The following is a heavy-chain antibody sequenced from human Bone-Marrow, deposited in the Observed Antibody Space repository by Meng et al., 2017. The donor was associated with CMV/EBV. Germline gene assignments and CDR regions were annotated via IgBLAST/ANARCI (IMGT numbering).Heavy chain of an antibody. V-gene: IGHV3-11*06. J-gene: IGHJ4*02. D-gene: IGHD6-6*01. Sequence: QVQLVGSGGGLVKPGGSLRLSCAASGFTFSDYYMSWIRQAPGKGLEWVSYISSSSSYTNYADSVKGRFTISRDNAKNSLYLQMNSLRAEDTAVYYCARDRAARPLDYWGQGTLVTVSS. CDR2: ISSSSSYT. CDR3: ARDRAARPLDY. CDR1: GFTFSDYY.